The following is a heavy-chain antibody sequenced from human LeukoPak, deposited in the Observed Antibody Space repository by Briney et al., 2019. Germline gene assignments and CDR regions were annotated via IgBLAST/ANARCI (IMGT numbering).Heavy chain of an antibody. Sequence: GGSLRLSCAASGFTFIDYYMSWIRPAPGKGLEWVSYISSSYSTIYYAGSVKGRFPLSQDNAKNSLYLEMNSLRAEDTAVYYCARSSLDSSGWYRPRTPNWFDPWGQGTLVTVSS. CDR2: ISSSYSTI. D-gene: IGHD6-19*01. CDR3: ARSSLDSSGWYRPRTPNWFDP. CDR1: GFTFIDYY. J-gene: IGHJ5*02. V-gene: IGHV3-11*01.